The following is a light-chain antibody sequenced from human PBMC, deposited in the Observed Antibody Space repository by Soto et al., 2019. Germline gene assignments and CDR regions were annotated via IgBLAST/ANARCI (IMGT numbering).Light chain of an antibody. CDR2: EGS. CDR1: SSDVGSYNL. Sequence: QSALTQPASVSGSPGQSITISCTGTSSDVGSYNLVSWYQQHPGKAPKLMIYEGSKRPSGVSNRFSGSKSGNTASLTISGLLAEDEADYYCCSYTGSSTPRVFGTGTKVTVL. J-gene: IGLJ1*01. CDR3: CSYTGSSTPRV. V-gene: IGLV2-23*01.